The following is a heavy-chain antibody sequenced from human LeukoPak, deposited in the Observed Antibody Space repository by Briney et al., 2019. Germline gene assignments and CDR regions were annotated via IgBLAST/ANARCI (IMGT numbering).Heavy chain of an antibody. D-gene: IGHD5-12*01. CDR2: IYYSGST. Sequence: MPSETLSLTCTVSGGSISSYYWSWIRQPPGKGLEWIGYIYYSGSTNYNPSLKSRVTISVDTSKNQFSLKLSSVTAADTAVYYCASSPGSWGFGYSSTYYSDYWGQGTLVTVSS. V-gene: IGHV4-59*01. CDR3: ASSPGSWGFGYSSTYYSDY. CDR1: GGSISSYY. J-gene: IGHJ4*02.